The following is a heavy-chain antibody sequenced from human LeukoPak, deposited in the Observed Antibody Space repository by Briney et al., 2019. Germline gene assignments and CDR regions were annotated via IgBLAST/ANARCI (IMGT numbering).Heavy chain of an antibody. CDR1: GYTFTSYY. D-gene: IGHD1-1*01. J-gene: IGHJ3*02. Sequence: ASVKVSCKASGYTFTSYYMHWVRQAPGQGLEWMGIINPSGGSTSYAQKFQGRVTMTRDMSTSTVYMELSSLRSEDTAVCYCARAGTHPRAFDIWGQGTMVTVSS. CDR3: ARAGTHPRAFDI. CDR2: INPSGGST. V-gene: IGHV1-46*01.